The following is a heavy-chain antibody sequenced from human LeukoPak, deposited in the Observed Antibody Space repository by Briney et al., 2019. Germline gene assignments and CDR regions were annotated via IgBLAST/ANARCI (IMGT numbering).Heavy chain of an antibody. CDR1: GGSIKSGSYY. V-gene: IGHV4-61*02. CDR3: ARKGTLGDAFDI. D-gene: IGHD3-16*01. CDR2: VYASGST. J-gene: IGHJ3*02. Sequence: SETLSLTCTVSGGSIKSGSYYWGCIRQPAGKGLECIGRVYASGSTNYNPSLKSRVTMSIDTSKNQFSLSLNSVTAADTAVYYCARKGTLGDAFDIWGQGTMVTVSS.